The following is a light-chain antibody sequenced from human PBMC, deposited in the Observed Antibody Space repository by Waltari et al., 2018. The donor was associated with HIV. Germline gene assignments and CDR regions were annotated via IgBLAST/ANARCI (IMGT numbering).Light chain of an antibody. V-gene: IGKV3-15*01. CDR1: QSVSSN. J-gene: IGKJ1*01. Sequence: EIVMTHSPATLSVSPGERATLSCRASQSVSSNLAWFQQKPGHAPRLLIYGASTRATGIPARFSGSGSGTDFTLTISSLQSEDFAVYYCQQYDKWWTFGQGTKVEIK. CDR2: GAS. CDR3: QQYDKWWT.